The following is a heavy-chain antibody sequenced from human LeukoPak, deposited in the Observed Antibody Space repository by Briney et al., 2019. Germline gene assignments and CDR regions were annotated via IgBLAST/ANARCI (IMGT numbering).Heavy chain of an antibody. Sequence: SETLSLTCTVSGGSISSYYWGWIRQPAGKGLEWIGRIYTSGSTNYNPSLKSRVTMSVDTSKNQFSLKLSSVTAADTAVYYCARRIVPCSGGSCYSEIDYWGQGTLVTVSS. CDR1: GGSISSYY. D-gene: IGHD2-15*01. CDR3: ARRIVPCSGGSCYSEIDY. J-gene: IGHJ4*02. CDR2: IYTSGST. V-gene: IGHV4-4*07.